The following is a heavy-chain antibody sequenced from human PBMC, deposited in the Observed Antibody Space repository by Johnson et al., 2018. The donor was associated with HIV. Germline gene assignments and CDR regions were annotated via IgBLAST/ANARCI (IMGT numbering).Heavy chain of an antibody. J-gene: IGHJ3*02. D-gene: IGHD6-13*01. CDR1: GFTFDDYG. V-gene: IGHV3-66*01. Sequence: VQLVESGGGLVQPGGSLRLSCAASGFTFDDYGMSWVRQSPGKGLECVSVISSGDNTYYADSVKGRFTISRDNSKNTLYLQMNSLRAEDTAVYYCARDPAAAALRAFDIWGQGTMVTVSS. CDR3: ARDPAAAALRAFDI. CDR2: ISSGDNT.